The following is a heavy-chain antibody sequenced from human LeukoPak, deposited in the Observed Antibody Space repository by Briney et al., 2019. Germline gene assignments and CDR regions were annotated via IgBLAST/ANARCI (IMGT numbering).Heavy chain of an antibody. CDR1: GGSISSYY. CDR3: ARDPNLYSSGWYVGWFDP. CDR2: IYYSGST. V-gene: IGHV4-59*01. Sequence: PSETLSLTCSVSGGSISSYYWSWIRQPPGKGLEWIGYIYYSGSTNYNPSLKSRVTISVDTSKNQFSLRLSSVTAADTAVYYCARDPNLYSSGWYVGWFDPWGQGTLVTVSS. J-gene: IGHJ5*02. D-gene: IGHD6-19*01.